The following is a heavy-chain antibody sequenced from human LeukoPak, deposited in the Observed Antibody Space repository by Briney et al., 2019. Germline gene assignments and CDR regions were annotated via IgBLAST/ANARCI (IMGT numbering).Heavy chain of an antibody. J-gene: IGHJ4*02. V-gene: IGHV4-34*01. CDR3: ARLGGYSGYALGY. D-gene: IGHD5-12*01. Sequence: LETLSLTCAVYGGSFSGYYWSWIRQPPGKGLEWIGEINHSGSTNYNPSLKSRVTISVDTSKNQFSLKLSSVTAADTAMYYCARLGGYSGYALGYWGQGTLVTVSS. CDR2: INHSGST. CDR1: GGSFSGYY.